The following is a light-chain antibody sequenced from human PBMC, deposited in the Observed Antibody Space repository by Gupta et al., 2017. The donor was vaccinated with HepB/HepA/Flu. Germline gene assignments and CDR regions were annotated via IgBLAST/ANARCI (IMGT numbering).Light chain of an antibody. CDR3: AAWDDSMNGLV. Sequence: QSVLTQPPSASGTPGQRVTISCSGSSSNIGSNTVNCYQQLPGTAPKLLIYSNNQRPSGVPDRFSGSKSGTSASLATTGLQAEDEADYYCAAWDDSMNGLVFGGGTKLTVL. CDR1: SSNIGSNT. CDR2: SNN. V-gene: IGLV1-44*01. J-gene: IGLJ2*01.